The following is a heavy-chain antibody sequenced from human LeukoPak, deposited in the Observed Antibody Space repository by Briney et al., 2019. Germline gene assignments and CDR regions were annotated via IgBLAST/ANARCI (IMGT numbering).Heavy chain of an antibody. J-gene: IGHJ4*02. Sequence: PSETLSLTCSVSGGSMSSYYWSWIRQPPGKGLEWIGYIYYSGSTNYNPSLKSRVTISVDTSKNQFSLNLSSVTAADTAVYYCARGLTIYDILTAYYTFPYFAYWGQGTLVTVSS. D-gene: IGHD3-9*01. CDR3: ARGLTIYDILTAYYTFPYFAY. V-gene: IGHV4-59*01. CDR2: IYYSGST. CDR1: GGSMSSYY.